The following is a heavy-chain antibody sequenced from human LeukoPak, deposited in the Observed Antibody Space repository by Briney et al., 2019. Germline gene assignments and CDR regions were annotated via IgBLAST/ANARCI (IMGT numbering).Heavy chain of an antibody. CDR1: GGSISSNMYY. CDR2: IYSSGST. J-gene: IGHJ4*02. CDR3: ARDGGDYDILTGYSEGY. D-gene: IGHD3-9*01. Sequence: PSETLSLTCTVSGGSISSNMYYWGWVRQPPGKGLEWIGSIYSSGSTYYNPTLKSRVTISVDTSKNQFSLQLSSVTAADTAVYYCARDGGDYDILTGYSEGYWGQGTLVTVSS. V-gene: IGHV4-39*07.